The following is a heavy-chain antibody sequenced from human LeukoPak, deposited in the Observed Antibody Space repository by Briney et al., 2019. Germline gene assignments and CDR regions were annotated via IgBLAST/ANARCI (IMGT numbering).Heavy chain of an antibody. V-gene: IGHV4-30-4*08. J-gene: IGHJ4*02. CDR1: GGSISSGDYY. CDR2: IYYSGST. CDR3: ARGGYSSGFCGRSKLCPYYFDY. D-gene: IGHD2-15*01. Sequence: PSETLSLTCTVSGGSISSGDYYWSWIRQPPGKGLEWIGYIYYSGSTYYNPSLKSRVTISVDTSKNQFSLKLSSVTAADTAVYYCARGGYSSGFCGRSKLCPYYFDYWGQGTLVTVSS.